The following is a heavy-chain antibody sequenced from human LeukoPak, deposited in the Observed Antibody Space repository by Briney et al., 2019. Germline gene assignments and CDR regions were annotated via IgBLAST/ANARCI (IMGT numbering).Heavy chain of an antibody. CDR1: GYTFTGYY. Sequence: ASVKVSCKASGYTFTGYYLHWVRQAPGQGLEWMGWINPNSGGTNYAQKFQGRVTTTRDTSISTAYMELSRLISDDTAVYYCARVFVDYPFDYWGQGTLVTVSS. CDR3: ARVFVDYPFDY. V-gene: IGHV1-2*02. J-gene: IGHJ4*02. CDR2: INPNSGGT. D-gene: IGHD5-12*01.